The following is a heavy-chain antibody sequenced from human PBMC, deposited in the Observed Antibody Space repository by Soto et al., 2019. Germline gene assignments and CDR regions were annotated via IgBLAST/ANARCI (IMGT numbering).Heavy chain of an antibody. D-gene: IGHD3-16*01. V-gene: IGHV4-61*08. CDR3: ARRYGWAFDI. J-gene: IGHJ3*02. CDR2: IYYSGST. Sequence: SETLSLTCTVSGGSIRSGDYYWSWIRQPPGKGLEWIGYIYYSGSTNYNPSLKSRVTISVDTSKNQFSLKLSSVTAADTAVYYCARRYGWAFDIWGQGTMVTVSS. CDR1: GGSIRSGDYY.